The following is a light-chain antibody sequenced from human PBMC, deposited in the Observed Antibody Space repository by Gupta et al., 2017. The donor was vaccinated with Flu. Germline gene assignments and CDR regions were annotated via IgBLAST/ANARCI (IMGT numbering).Light chain of an antibody. Sequence: QSVLTQPPSVSAAPGREVTISCSGSSSNIGNGYVSWYQHLPGTAPKLLIYDNSKRPAGIPDRFSGSKSGTSATLGITGLQTGEEADYYCGTWDSSRSAWVFGGGTRLTVL. J-gene: IGLJ3*02. CDR1: SSNIGNGY. CDR2: DNS. V-gene: IGLV1-51*01. CDR3: GTWDSSRSAWV.